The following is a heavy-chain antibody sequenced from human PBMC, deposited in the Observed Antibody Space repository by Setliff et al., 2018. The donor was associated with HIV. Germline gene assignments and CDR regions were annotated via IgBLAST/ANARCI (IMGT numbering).Heavy chain of an antibody. CDR3: ARVLHCGGDCYTDAFDI. CDR2: INPNSGDT. D-gene: IGHD2-21*01. CDR1: GYTFTGFY. V-gene: IGHV1-2*06. J-gene: IGHJ3*02. Sequence: GASVKVSCKASGYTFTGFYMHWVRQAPGQGLEWMGRINPNSGDTNYAQKFRGRVTMTRDTSISTAYMELSRLRSDDTAVYYCARVLHCGGDCYTDAFDIWGQGTMVTVSS.